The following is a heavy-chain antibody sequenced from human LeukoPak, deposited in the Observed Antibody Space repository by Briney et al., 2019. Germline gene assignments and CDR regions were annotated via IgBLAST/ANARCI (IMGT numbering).Heavy chain of an antibody. Sequence: PGGSLRLSCAASGFTFSSYAMSWVRQAPGKGLEWVSAISGSGGSTYYADSVKGRFTISRDNSKNTLYLQMNSLRAEDTAVYYCANGGVPAAIRGAYYFDYWGQGTLVTVSS. J-gene: IGHJ4*02. CDR3: ANGGVPAAIRGAYYFDY. CDR1: GFTFSSYA. V-gene: IGHV3-23*01. CDR2: ISGSGGST. D-gene: IGHD2-2*02.